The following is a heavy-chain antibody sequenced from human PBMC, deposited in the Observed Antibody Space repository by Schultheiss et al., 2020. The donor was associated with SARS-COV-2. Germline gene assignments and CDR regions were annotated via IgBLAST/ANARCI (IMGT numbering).Heavy chain of an antibody. Sequence: GGSLRLSCAASGFTFSDYYMTWIRQATGKGLEWVSYISGGGNNKYYADSVKGRFTISRDNAKGSLYLQMNSLRAEDTAVYYCARDRLGYNWFDPWGQGTLVTVSS. D-gene: IGHD6-19*01. V-gene: IGHV3-11*04. J-gene: IGHJ5*02. CDR2: ISGGGNNK. CDR3: ARDRLGYNWFDP. CDR1: GFTFSDYY.